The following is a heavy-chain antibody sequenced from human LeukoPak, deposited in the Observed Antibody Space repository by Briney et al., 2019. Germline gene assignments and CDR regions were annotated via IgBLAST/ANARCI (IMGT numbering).Heavy chain of an antibody. J-gene: IGHJ3*02. CDR2: ISYDGSNK. V-gene: IGHV3-30*16. CDR1: VLTFSIYA. CDR3: ARGGLMVYATDAFDI. D-gene: IGHD2-8*01. Sequence: GGSLRLSCAPSVLTFSIYAMHCVPGSPGKGREGVTVISYDGSNKYYADSVKGRFTISRDNSKNTLYLQMNSLRAEDTAVYYGARGGLMVYATDAFDIWGQGTMVTVSS.